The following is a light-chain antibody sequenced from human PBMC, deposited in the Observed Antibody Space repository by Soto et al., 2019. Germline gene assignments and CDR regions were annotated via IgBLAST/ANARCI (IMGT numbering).Light chain of an antibody. CDR1: SGHSSYA. Sequence: QLVLTQSPSASASLGASVKLTCTLSSGHSSYAIAWHQQQPEKGPRYLMKLNSDGSHSKGDGIPDRFSGSSSGAERYLTISGPRSEDEAYYYCQTGGTPRVFGGGTKRTVL. J-gene: IGLJ3*02. CDR2: LNSDGSH. CDR3: QTGGTPRV. V-gene: IGLV4-69*01.